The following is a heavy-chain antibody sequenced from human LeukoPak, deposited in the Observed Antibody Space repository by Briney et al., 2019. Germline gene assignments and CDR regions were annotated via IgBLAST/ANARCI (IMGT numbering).Heavy chain of an antibody. CDR1: GGTISSNSYY. J-gene: IGHJ4*02. V-gene: IGHV4-39*01. CDR3: ARPSTQRYGWPREGFYFDY. Sequence: SETLSLTCTVSGGTISSNSYYWGWIRQPPGKGLEWIGSIYYSGSTYYNPSLKSRVTISVDTSKKQFSLTLSSVTAADTARYYCARPSTQRYGWPREGFYFDYWGQGTLVTVSS. D-gene: IGHD5-18*01. CDR2: IYYSGST.